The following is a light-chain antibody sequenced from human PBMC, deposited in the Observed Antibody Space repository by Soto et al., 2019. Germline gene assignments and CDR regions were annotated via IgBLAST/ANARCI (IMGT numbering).Light chain of an antibody. CDR1: ENIARY. Sequence: DIQMTQSPSSLSASVGDRVIITCRASENIARYLNWYQQKPGKAPKLLISAASSLESGVPPRFSGSGSGTDFTLTISSLQPEDFATYYCQQSYSSPLMYTFGQGTKLEIK. V-gene: IGKV1-39*01. J-gene: IGKJ2*01. CDR3: QQSYSSPLMYT. CDR2: AAS.